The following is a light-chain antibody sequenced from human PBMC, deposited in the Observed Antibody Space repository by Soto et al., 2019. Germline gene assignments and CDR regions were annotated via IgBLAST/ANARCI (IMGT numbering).Light chain of an antibody. Sequence: DIVMTQTPLSLFVTLGQPASISCRSSQSLVYSDGNTYLRWLHQRPGQPLRVLISRISNRFPGVPDRFSGSGAVTDFTLKISRVEAEDGGVYYCMQGTQSPWTFGQGTKVEIK. V-gene: IGKV2-24*01. J-gene: IGKJ1*01. CDR3: MQGTQSPWT. CDR1: QSLVYSDGNTY. CDR2: RIS.